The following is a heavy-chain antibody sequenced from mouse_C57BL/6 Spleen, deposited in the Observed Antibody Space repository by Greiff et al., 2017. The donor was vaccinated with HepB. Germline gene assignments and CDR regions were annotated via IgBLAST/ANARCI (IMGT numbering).Heavy chain of an antibody. V-gene: IGHV1-15*01. CDR1: GYTFTDYE. CDR3: TGVYYDYDGTSFAC. Sequence: QVQLKESGAELVRPGASVTLSCKASGYTFTDYEMHWVKQTPVHGLEWIGAIDPETGGTAYNQKFKGKAILTADKSSSTAYMELRSLTSEDSAVYYCTGVYYDYDGTSFACWGHGTLVTVS. J-gene: IGHJ3*01. CDR2: IDPETGGT. D-gene: IGHD2-4*01.